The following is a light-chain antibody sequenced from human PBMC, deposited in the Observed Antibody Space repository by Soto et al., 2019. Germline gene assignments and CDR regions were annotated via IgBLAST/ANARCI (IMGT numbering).Light chain of an antibody. J-gene: IGKJ4*01. CDR2: EAS. CDR3: QQANSFPLT. Sequence: DIQMTQSPSSLSASVGDRVTITCRASQGIRHYLAWYQQKPGKVPKLLIYEASNLQSGVPSRFSGSGSGTDFTLTISSLQPEDFATYYCQQANSFPLTFGGGTKVDIK. CDR1: QGIRHY. V-gene: IGKV1-27*01.